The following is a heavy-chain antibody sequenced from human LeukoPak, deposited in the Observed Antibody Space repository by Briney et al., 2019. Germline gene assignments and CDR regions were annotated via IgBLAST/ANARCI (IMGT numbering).Heavy chain of an antibody. Sequence: GGSLRLSCAASGFTFNGYAMSWVRQAPGKGLEWVSGISSSGGNTYYADSVKGRFTISRDNSKNTLYLQMNSLRAEDTAVYYCARKRPGYYGIDYWGQGTLVTVSS. V-gene: IGHV3-23*01. D-gene: IGHD3-3*01. CDR2: ISSSGGNT. J-gene: IGHJ4*02. CDR3: ARKRPGYYGIDY. CDR1: GFTFNGYA.